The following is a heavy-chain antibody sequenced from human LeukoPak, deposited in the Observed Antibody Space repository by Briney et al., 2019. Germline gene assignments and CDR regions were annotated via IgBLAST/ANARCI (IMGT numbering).Heavy chain of an antibody. J-gene: IGHJ4*02. Sequence: ASVKVSCKASGYTFTGYYMHWVRQAPGQGLEWMGWINPNSGGTNYAQKFQGRVTMTRDTSISTAYMELSRLRSGDTAVYYCARVLYYYGSGSYPPGYWGQGTLVTVSS. D-gene: IGHD3-10*01. CDR3: ARVLYYYGSGSYPPGY. CDR1: GYTFTGYY. V-gene: IGHV1-2*02. CDR2: INPNSGGT.